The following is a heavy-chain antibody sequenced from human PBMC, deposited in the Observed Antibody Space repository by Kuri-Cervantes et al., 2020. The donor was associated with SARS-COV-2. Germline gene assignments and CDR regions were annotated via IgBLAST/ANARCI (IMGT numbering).Heavy chain of an antibody. Sequence: SETLSLTCTVSGGSISSSTYYWGWIRQPPGKGLEWIGSIYYSGSTYYNPSLKSRVTISVDTSKIQFSLKLSSVTAADTAVYYCARLAGYDFWSGYSPEYYYYMDVWGKGTTVTVSS. CDR3: ARLAGYDFWSGYSPEYYYYMDV. CDR1: GGSISSSTYY. CDR2: IYYSGST. J-gene: IGHJ6*03. D-gene: IGHD3-3*01. V-gene: IGHV4-39*01.